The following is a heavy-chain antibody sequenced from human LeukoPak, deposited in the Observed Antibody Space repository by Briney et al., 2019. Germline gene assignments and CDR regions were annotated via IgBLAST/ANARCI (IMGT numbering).Heavy chain of an antibody. D-gene: IGHD6-13*01. V-gene: IGHV3-23*01. CDR3: AKSFTSSSSDY. CDR1: GFTFSNYA. Sequence: GGSLRLSCVASGFTFSNYAMSWIRQAPGKGLELGASISVCGTTTYYADSVKGPFSISRDNSENTLYLQMNGLRADDTAVYSCAKSFTSSSSDYWGQGTLVTVSS. CDR2: ISVCGTTT. J-gene: IGHJ4*02.